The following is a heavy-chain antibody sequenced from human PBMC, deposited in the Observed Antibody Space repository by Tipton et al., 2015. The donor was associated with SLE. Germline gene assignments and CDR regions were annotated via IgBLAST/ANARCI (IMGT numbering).Heavy chain of an antibody. CDR3: ARDLGAGSEIGAFDY. CDR2: ISYDGSNK. D-gene: IGHD1-26*01. CDR1: GFTFSSYA. Sequence: SLRLSCAAPGFTFSSYAMHWVRQAPGKGLEWVAVISYDGSNKYYADSVKGRFTISRDNSKNTLYLQMNSLRAEDTAVYYCARDLGAGSEIGAFDYWGQGTLVTVSS. J-gene: IGHJ4*02. V-gene: IGHV3-30-3*01.